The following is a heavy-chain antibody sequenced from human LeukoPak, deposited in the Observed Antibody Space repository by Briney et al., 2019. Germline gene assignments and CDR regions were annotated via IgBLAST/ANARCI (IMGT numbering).Heavy chain of an antibody. V-gene: IGHV3-23*01. D-gene: IGHD4-17*01. CDR2: ISGSAGGT. Sequence: GGSLRLSCAASGFTFSSYAMSWVRQAPGKGLEWVSAISGSAGGTFYAESVKGRFTISRDNAKNSLYLQMNSLRAEDTAVYYCARLTTMTTTGGPFDYWGQGTLVTVSS. CDR3: ARLTTMTTTGGPFDY. J-gene: IGHJ4*02. CDR1: GFTFSSYA.